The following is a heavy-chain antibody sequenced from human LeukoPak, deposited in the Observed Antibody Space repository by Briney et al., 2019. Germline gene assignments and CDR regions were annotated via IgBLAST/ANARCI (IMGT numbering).Heavy chain of an antibody. CDR1: GFTYSAYT. CDR2: ISSGSSSV. Sequence: GGSLRLSCSASGFTYSAYTMNWVRQAPGQGLEWVSYISSGSSSVYYADSVKGRFTISRDNAKNSLYLQMNSLRAEDTAVYYCARPVDYNAGDYWGQGTLVTVSS. J-gene: IGHJ4*02. D-gene: IGHD5-12*01. V-gene: IGHV3-48*04. CDR3: ARPVDYNAGDY.